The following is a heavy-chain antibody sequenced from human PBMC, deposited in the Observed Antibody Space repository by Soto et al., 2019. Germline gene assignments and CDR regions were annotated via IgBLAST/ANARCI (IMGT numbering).Heavy chain of an antibody. D-gene: IGHD3-10*01. V-gene: IGHV1-69*02. Sequence: QVQLVQSGAEVKKPGSSVKVSCKASGDTFSFYTINWVRQAPVQGLEWMGRVNPILSMSNYAQKFQGRVTMTADKSTSTAYMEMRSLRSEDTAFYYCATSYGSGYRAFDYWGKGALVTVSS. CDR3: ATSYGSGYRAFDY. CDR2: VNPILSMS. CDR1: GDTFSFYT. J-gene: IGHJ4*02.